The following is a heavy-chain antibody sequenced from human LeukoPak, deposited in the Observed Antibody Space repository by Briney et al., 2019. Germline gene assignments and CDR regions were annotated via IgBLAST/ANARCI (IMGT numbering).Heavy chain of an antibody. CDR3: ARGRTSIRY. CDR1: GYSISSGYY. Sequence: SETLSLTCTVSGYSISSGYYWGWIRQPPGKGLEWIGSIYHSGSTYYNPSLKSRVTISVDTSKNQFSLKLSSVTAADTAVYYCARGRTSIRYWGQGTLVTVSS. V-gene: IGHV4-38-2*02. D-gene: IGHD6-6*01. J-gene: IGHJ4*02. CDR2: IYHSGST.